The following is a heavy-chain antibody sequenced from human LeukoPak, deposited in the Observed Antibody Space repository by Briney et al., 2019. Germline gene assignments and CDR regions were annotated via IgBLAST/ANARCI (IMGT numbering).Heavy chain of an antibody. CDR1: GGSISSSSYY. J-gene: IGHJ4*02. D-gene: IGHD6-13*01. Sequence: SETLSLTCTVSGGSISSSSYYWGWIRQPPGKGLEWIGSIYYSGSTYYNPSLKSRVTISVDTSKNQFSLKLSSVTAADTAVYYCARHEDDGVAARFDYWGQGTLVTVSS. V-gene: IGHV4-39*01. CDR3: ARHEDDGVAARFDY. CDR2: IYYSGST.